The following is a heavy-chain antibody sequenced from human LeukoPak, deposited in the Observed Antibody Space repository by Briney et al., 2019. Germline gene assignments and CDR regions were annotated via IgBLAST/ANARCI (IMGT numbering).Heavy chain of an antibody. V-gene: IGHV5-51*01. Sequence: GESLQISCKGSGYSINNYWIGWVRQMPGKGLEWTGIIYPADSDIRYSPSFQGQVTISADKSISTVYLQWSSLKASDTAMYYCARQEYCSGGSCYTWFDPWGQGTLVTVSS. CDR3: ARQEYCSGGSCYTWFDP. J-gene: IGHJ5*02. CDR1: GYSINNYW. CDR2: IYPADSDI. D-gene: IGHD2-15*01.